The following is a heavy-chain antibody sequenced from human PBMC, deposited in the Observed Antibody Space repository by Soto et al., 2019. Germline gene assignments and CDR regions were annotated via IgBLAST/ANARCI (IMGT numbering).Heavy chain of an antibody. V-gene: IGHV1-69*06. D-gene: IGHD5-18*01. Sequence: QVQLVQSGAEVKKPGSSVKVSCKASGGTFSSYAISWVRQAPGQGLEWMGGIIPIFGTANYAQKFQGRVTITADKSTRTAYMELSSLRSEDTAVYYCARDRGGYSRTAYYFDYWGQGTLVTVSS. CDR1: GGTFSSYA. CDR2: IIPIFGTA. J-gene: IGHJ4*02. CDR3: ARDRGGYSRTAYYFDY.